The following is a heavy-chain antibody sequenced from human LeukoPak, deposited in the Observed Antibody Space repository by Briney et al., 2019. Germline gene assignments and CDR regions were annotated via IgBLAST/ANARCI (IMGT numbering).Heavy chain of an antibody. V-gene: IGHV4-59*01. D-gene: IGHD5-18*01. CDR2: IYYSGST. CDR1: GGSISSYY. CDR3: ASAHVDTAMVTFDP. J-gene: IGHJ5*02. Sequence: PSETLSPTCTVSGGSISSYYWSWIRQPPGKGLEWIGYIYYSGSTNYNPSLKSRVTISVDTSKNQFSLKLSSVTAADTAVYYCASAHVDTAMVTFDPWGQGTLVTVSS.